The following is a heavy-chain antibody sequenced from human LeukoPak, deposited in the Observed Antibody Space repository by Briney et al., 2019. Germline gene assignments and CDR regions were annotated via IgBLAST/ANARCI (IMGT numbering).Heavy chain of an antibody. CDR3: ARDIPNSGTDLDS. Sequence: GGSLRLSCAASGFAFSSYSMNWVRQAPGKGLEWVSSISSSSSYIYYADSVKGRFTISRDNAKNSLYLQMNSLRDEDTAIYYCARDIPNSGTDLDSWGQGTLLTVSS. CDR1: GFAFSSYS. J-gene: IGHJ4*02. V-gene: IGHV3-21*01. CDR2: ISSSSSYI. D-gene: IGHD1-26*01.